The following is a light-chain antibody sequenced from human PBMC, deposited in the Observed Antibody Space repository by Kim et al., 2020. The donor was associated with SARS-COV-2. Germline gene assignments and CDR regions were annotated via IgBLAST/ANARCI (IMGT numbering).Light chain of an antibody. CDR2: LAS. CDR1: QTISTW. Sequence: ASVGDRVTIPCRASQTISTWLAWYQQKPAKAPNLLIYLASTLESGVPSRFIGSGSGTEFTLTIDSLQPDDFATYYCQHYSRFPYTFGQGTKVDIK. J-gene: IGKJ2*01. V-gene: IGKV1-5*03. CDR3: QHYSRFPYT.